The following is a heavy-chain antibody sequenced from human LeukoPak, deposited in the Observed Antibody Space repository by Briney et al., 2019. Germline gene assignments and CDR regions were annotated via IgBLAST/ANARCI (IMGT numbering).Heavy chain of an antibody. CDR3: VRKSSGAPRWFDT. V-gene: IGHV7-4-1*02. D-gene: IGHD7-27*01. Sequence: ASVKVSCKASGYTFTTYAMNWVRQAPGQGLEWMGWINTNTGNPTYVQGFTGRFVFSLDTSVSTAYLQINSLKAEDTAMYYCVRKSSGAPRWFDTWGHGTLVTVSS. J-gene: IGHJ5*01. CDR2: INTNTGNP. CDR1: GYTFTTYA.